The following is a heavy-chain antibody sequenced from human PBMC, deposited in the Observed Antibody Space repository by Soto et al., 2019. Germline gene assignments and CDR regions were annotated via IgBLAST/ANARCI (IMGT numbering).Heavy chain of an antibody. J-gene: IGHJ4*02. CDR2: ISDSGGTT. D-gene: IGHD4-17*01. CDR3: VKLPYGDYGNFDY. CDR1: GFTFSSYA. Sequence: EVQLLESGGGLVQPGGSLRLSCAASGFTFSSYAMSWVRQAPGEGLEWVSAISDSGGTTYYADSVKGRFTISRDNSKNTLYLQMNNLRAEDTAVYSCVKLPYGDYGNFDYWGQGTLVTVSS. V-gene: IGHV3-23*01.